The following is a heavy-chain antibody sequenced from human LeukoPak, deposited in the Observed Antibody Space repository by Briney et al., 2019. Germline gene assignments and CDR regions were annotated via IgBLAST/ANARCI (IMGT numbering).Heavy chain of an antibody. D-gene: IGHD5-18*01. CDR3: ARGRMDTAMAPLHY. CDR2: ISGSGGST. V-gene: IGHV3-23*01. J-gene: IGHJ4*02. CDR1: GFTFSSYA. Sequence: GGSLRLSCAASGFTFSSYAMSWVRQAPGKGLEWVSAISGSGGSTYYADSVKGRFTISRDNYKNTLYLQMNSLRAEDTAVYYCARGRMDTAMAPLHYWGQGTLVTVSS.